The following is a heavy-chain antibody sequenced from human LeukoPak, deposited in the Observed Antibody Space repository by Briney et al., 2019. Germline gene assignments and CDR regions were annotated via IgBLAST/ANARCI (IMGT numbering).Heavy chain of an antibody. CDR3: ARDRGGFDS. CDR1: GDSVSSHSAA. J-gene: IGHJ5*01. D-gene: IGHD3-10*01. Sequence: SQTLSLTCNISGDSVSSHSAAWNWIRQSPSRGLEWLGRTYYRSTWSTDYAVSVQSRITINPDTCRNHFSLQLSSVTPEDMAVYYCARDRGGFDSWGQGTLVSVSS. V-gene: IGHV6-1*01. CDR2: TYYRSTWST.